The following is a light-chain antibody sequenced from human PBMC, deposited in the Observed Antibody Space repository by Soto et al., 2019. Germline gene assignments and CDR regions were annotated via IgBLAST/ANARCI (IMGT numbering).Light chain of an antibody. V-gene: IGKV1-17*01. CDR1: QGIRSE. J-gene: IGKJ5*01. Sequence: IQMTQSPSSLSASVGDRVTITCRASQGIRSELGWYQQKPGKAPNLLIYAASTLQSGVRSRFSVSGSGTDLNNKISSRQHEDFATYYCHRLNSYHITFGERKRLEIK. CDR3: HRLNSYHIT. CDR2: AAS.